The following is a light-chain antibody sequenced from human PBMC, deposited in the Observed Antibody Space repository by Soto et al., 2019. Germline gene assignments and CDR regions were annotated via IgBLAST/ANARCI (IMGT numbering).Light chain of an antibody. CDR3: QQRRNS. CDR2: VAS. V-gene: IGKV3D-20*02. CDR1: QSVSSSY. J-gene: IGKJ5*01. Sequence: EILLTQYPGTLSLSRGERATLSCRASQSVSSSYLARYKQKPCQAPRLLVCVASNRATGIPARFSGSGSGTHFTLTLRRLEPEDFAVYYCQQRRNSFGHGTRLEIK.